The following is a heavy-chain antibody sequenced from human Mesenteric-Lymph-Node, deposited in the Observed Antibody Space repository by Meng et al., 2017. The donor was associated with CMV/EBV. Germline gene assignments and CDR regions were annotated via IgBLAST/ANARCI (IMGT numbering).Heavy chain of an antibody. V-gene: IGHV3-48*01. CDR3: ARGSIASALDY. D-gene: IGHD6-13*01. Sequence: GESLKISCAASGFSFGVYSMNWVRQAPGKGLEWLAYIDSFSSTMYYTDSIKGRFTISRDNAKNSLYLQMNSLSAEDTAVYYCARGSIASALDYWGQGVLVTVSS. J-gene: IGHJ4*02. CDR1: GFSFGVYS. CDR2: IDSFSSTM.